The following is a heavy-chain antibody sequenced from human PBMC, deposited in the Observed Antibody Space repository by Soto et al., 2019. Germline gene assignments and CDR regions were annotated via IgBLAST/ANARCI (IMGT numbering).Heavy chain of an antibody. V-gene: IGHV4-30-4*01. CDR3: ARGPAGDKVDS. CDR2: IYNGGTT. CDR1: GGSINTVNYY. J-gene: IGHJ4*02. D-gene: IGHD7-27*01. Sequence: QVQLQESGPGLVKPSQTLSLTCTVSGGSINTVNYYWSWIRQSPDKGLEWIGHIYNGGTTYNNPSLTSXXTXSVXTSNKQFSLKLSSVSASDPAVYYCARGPAGDKVDSWGQGTLVTVSS.